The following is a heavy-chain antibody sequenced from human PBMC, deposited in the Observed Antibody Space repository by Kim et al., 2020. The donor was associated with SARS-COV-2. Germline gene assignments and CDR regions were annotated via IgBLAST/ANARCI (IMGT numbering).Heavy chain of an antibody. V-gene: IGHV3-30*18. CDR1: GFTFSSYG. CDR2: ISYDGSNK. Sequence: GGSLRLSCAASGFTFSSYGMHWVRQAPGKGLEWVAVISYDGSNKYYADSVKGRFTISRDNSKNTLYLQMNSLRAEDTAVYYCAKAMPPIAAAGTYYGMDVWGQGTTVTVSS. CDR3: AKAMPPIAAAGTYYGMDV. J-gene: IGHJ6*02. D-gene: IGHD6-13*01.